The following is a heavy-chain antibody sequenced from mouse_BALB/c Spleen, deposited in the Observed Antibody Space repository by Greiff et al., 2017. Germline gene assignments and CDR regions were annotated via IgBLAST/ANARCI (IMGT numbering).Heavy chain of an antibody. CDR3: AAQCEYGKYEEYYLDY. CDR2: ISNGGGST. V-gene: IGHV5-12-2*01. CDR1: GFTFSSYT. J-gene: IGHJ2*01. Sequence: EVLLVESGGGLVQPGGSLKLSCAASGFTFSSYTMSWVRQTPGKRLEWVAYISNGGGSTYYPDTVKGRFTISRDNAKNTLYLQMRSLTSEDTAMYYCAAQCEYGKYEEYYLDYWGQGTTLTVSS. D-gene: IGHD2-10*02.